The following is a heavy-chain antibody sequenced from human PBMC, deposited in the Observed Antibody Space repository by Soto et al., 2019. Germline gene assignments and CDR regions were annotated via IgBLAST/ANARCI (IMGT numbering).Heavy chain of an antibody. D-gene: IGHD2-15*01. V-gene: IGHV3-11*05. CDR3: TREAPHCSGGCCYSDY. CDR1: GFTFSDYY. J-gene: IGHJ4*02. Sequence: PGGSLRLSCAASGFTFSDYYMSWIRQAPGKGLEWVSYISSSSSYTSYADSVKGRFTISRDNAKSSVYLQMNSLRAEDTAVYYCTREAPHCSGGCCYSDYWGQGTLVTVSS. CDR2: ISSSSSYT.